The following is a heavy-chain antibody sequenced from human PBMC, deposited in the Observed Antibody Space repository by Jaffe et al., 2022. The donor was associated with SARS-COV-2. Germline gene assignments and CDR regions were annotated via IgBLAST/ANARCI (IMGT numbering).Heavy chain of an antibody. CDR3: VLNRPDSSTWLDY. D-gene: IGHD6-13*01. V-gene: IGHV3-15*01. J-gene: IGHJ4*02. Sequence: EVQLVESGGGLVDPGGSLTVSCAASGFSFTNAWMTWVRQAPGKGLEWVGRIKGKTAGETTDYAAPVKGRFTISKDTSRNILHLQMDSLKTGDTAVYYCVLNRPDSSTWLDYWGQGTLVTVSP. CDR2: IKGKTAGETT. CDR1: GFSFTNAW.